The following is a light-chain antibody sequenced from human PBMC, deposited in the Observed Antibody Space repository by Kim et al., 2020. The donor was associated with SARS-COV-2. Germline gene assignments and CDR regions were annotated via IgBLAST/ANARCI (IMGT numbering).Light chain of an antibody. Sequence: ASVGDRVTITCRASQRISYWVAWYQQKPGKAPNLLIYKASNLQSGVPSRLSGSGSGTDFTLTISGLQPDDFATYYCQQYDTYPVTFGQGTRLEIK. CDR3: QQYDTYPVT. CDR2: KAS. CDR1: QRISYW. V-gene: IGKV1-5*03. J-gene: IGKJ5*01.